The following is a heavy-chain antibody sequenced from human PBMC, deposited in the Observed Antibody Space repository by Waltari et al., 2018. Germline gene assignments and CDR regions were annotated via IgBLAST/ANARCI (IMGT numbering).Heavy chain of an antibody. D-gene: IGHD2-8*01. CDR2: INPNSHRT. J-gene: IGHJ3*02. CDR1: GYTFTGYY. Sequence: QVQLVQSGAEVKKPGASVKVSCKASGYTFTGYYMHWVRQAPGQGLEWLGRINPNSHRTNYALKFRGTVTMTRDTSISTAYMWLSRLSSVDTAVYYCATAEWTYAFAIWGQGTMVTVSS. CDR3: ATAEWTYAFAI. V-gene: IGHV1-2*06.